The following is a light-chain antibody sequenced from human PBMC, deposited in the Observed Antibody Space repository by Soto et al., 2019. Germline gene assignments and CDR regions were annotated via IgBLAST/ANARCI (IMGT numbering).Light chain of an antibody. CDR2: AAS. CDR3: QNYYNAPET. J-gene: IGKJ1*01. CDR1: QGISSY. V-gene: IGKV1-27*01. Sequence: DIQMTQSPSSLSASVGDRVTITCWARQGISSYLAWYQQRPGKVPKVLIYAASTLHSGVPSRFSGSGSGTDFTLTLSNVQPEDVATYYCQNYYNAPETFGQGTKVEIK.